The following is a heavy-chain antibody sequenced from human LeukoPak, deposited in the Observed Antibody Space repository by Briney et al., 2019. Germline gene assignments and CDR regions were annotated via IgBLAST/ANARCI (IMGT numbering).Heavy chain of an antibody. Sequence: PGGSLRLSCAASGFTFSSYDIHWVRQAPGKGLEWVAFIRYDGSNKYYADSVRGRFTISRDNSKNTLYLQMNSLRAEDTAVYYCAKRIQSAMATGYWGQGTLVTVSS. CDR1: GFTFSSYD. CDR2: IRYDGSNK. J-gene: IGHJ4*02. V-gene: IGHV3-30*02. D-gene: IGHD5-18*01. CDR3: AKRIQSAMATGY.